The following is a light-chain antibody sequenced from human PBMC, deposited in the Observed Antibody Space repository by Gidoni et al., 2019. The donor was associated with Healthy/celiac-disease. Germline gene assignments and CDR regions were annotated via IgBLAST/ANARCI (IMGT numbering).Light chain of an antibody. CDR2: GAS. J-gene: IGKJ1*01. CDR1: QSISSY. CDR3: QQSYSCPRT. Sequence: DIHMTPSPSSLSASVGDRVTITCRASQSISSYLNWYQQKPGKAPKLLIYGASIGHSGVPSRFSGSGSGTEFTLTISSLQSEDFAAYYCQQSYSCPRTFGQGTKVEIK. V-gene: IGKV1-39*01.